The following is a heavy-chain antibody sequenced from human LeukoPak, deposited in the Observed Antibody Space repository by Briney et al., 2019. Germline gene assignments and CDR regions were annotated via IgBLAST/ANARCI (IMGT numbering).Heavy chain of an antibody. V-gene: IGHV4-34*01. Sequence: PSETLSLTCAVYGWFFSGYYWSWIRQPPGKGLEWIGEINHSGSTNYNPSLKSRVTISVDTSKNQFSLKLSSVTAADTAVYYCGRGLYQLLWSYYFDYWGQGTLVTVSS. CDR2: INHSGST. D-gene: IGHD2-2*01. CDR3: GRGLYQLLWSYYFDY. CDR1: GWFFSGYY. J-gene: IGHJ4*02.